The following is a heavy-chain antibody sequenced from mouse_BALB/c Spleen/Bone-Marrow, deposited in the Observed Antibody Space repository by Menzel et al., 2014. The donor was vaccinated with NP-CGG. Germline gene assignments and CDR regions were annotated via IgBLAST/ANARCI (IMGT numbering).Heavy chain of an antibody. J-gene: IGHJ4*01. CDR1: GFTFSSFG. CDR2: ISNGSSTI. V-gene: IGHV5-17*02. Sequence: EVKLVESGGGLVQPGGSRKLSCAASGFTFSSFGMHWVRQAPEKGLEWVAYISNGSSTIYYADTVKGRFTISRDNPKNTLFLQMTSLRSEDTAMYYCARKGAMITHYYAMDYWDQGTSVTVSS. D-gene: IGHD2-4*01. CDR3: ARKGAMITHYYAMDY.